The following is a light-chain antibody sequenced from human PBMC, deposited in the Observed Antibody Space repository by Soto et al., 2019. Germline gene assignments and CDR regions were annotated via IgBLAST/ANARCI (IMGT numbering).Light chain of an antibody. Sequence: QSVLTQPPSVSGAPGQRVTISCTGSSSNIGAGYDVPWYQQLPGKAPKLLIYGNSNGPSGVPDRFSGSKSGTSASLAITGLQDEDEADYYCQSYDSSLSGSYVFGTGTKLTVL. J-gene: IGLJ1*01. CDR1: SSNIGAGYD. CDR3: QSYDSSLSGSYV. V-gene: IGLV1-40*01. CDR2: GNS.